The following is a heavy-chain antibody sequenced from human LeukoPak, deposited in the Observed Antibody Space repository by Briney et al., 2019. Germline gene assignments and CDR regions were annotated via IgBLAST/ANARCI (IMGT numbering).Heavy chain of an antibody. D-gene: IGHD6-13*01. Sequence: GGSLRLSCAASGFTFSSYAMSWIRQAPGKGLEWVSAISGSGGSTYYADSVKGRFTISRDNSKNTLYLQMNSLRAEDTAVYYCARGYSSSWYWFDPWGQGTLVTVSS. CDR1: GFTFSSYA. CDR2: ISGSGGST. V-gene: IGHV3-23*01. J-gene: IGHJ5*02. CDR3: ARGYSSSWYWFDP.